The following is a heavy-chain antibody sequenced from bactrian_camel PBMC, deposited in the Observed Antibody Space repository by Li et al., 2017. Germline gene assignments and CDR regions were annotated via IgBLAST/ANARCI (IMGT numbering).Heavy chain of an antibody. Sequence: HVQLVESGGGSVQSGGSLELSCSASGTTYVSYCMGWFRQAPGKEREGVAGIAREDGRTYYDDSAKGRFTISQANAKRTVYLQMNSLKPEDSAIYYCAATRGACSSWRWAPKYVHWGQGTQVTVS. V-gene: IGHV3S63*01. J-gene: IGHJ4*01. CDR3: AATRGACSSWRWAPKYVH. CDR1: GTTYVSYC. D-gene: IGHD6*01. CDR2: IAREDGRT.